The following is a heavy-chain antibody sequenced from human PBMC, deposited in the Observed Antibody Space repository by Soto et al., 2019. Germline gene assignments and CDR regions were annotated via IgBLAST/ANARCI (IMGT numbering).Heavy chain of an antibody. D-gene: IGHD4-17*01. J-gene: IGHJ6*02. CDR2: IRSKANSYAT. Sequence: GGSLRLSCAASGFTFSGFAMHWVRQASGKGLEWVGRIRSKANSYATAYAASVKGRFTISRDDSKNTAYLQMNSLKTEDTAVYYCTLLRFPDSSYYYYYYGMDVWGQGTTVTVAS. V-gene: IGHV3-73*01. CDR1: GFTFSGFA. CDR3: TLLRFPDSSYYYYYYGMDV.